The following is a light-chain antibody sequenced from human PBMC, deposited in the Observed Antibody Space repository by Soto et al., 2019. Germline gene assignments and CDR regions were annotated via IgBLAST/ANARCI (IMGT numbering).Light chain of an antibody. CDR3: QQYGGSPLT. J-gene: IGKJ5*01. CDR2: GAS. V-gene: IGKV3-20*01. CDR1: QSTSRH. Sequence: ETVMTQSPATLSVSPGERATLSCRASQSTSRHLAWYQQKHGQAPRLLIYGASSRAIGIPYRFSGSGSGTDFTLTISRLEPEDFAVYYCQQYGGSPLTFGQGTRLEIK.